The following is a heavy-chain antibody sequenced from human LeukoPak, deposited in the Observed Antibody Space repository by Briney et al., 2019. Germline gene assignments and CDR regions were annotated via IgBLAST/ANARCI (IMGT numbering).Heavy chain of an antibody. Sequence: GGSLRLSCAASGFTFSNAWMSWVRQAPGKGLDWLSGISAIVHYIYHADYWKGPFTISRDNSKNPLYIEINNLRLEDTALYYCARDGSWGDYQFYFYMDVWGKGTRVTVSS. CDR2: ISAIVHYI. CDR1: GFTFSNAW. D-gene: IGHD2-2*01. CDR3: ARDGSWGDYQFYFYMDV. J-gene: IGHJ6*03. V-gene: IGHV3-21*04.